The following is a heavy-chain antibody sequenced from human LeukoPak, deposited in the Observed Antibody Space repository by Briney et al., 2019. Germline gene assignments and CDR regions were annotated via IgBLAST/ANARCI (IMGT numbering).Heavy chain of an antibody. Sequence: SVEVSCKASGGTFSSYAISWVRQAPGQGLEWMGRIIPILGIANYAQKFQGRVTITADKSTSTAYMELSSLRSEDTAVYYCARDPPRHAAPSSSPNWGQGTLVTVSS. CDR2: IIPILGIA. V-gene: IGHV1-69*04. CDR1: GGTFSSYA. D-gene: IGHD6-6*01. J-gene: IGHJ4*02. CDR3: ARDPPRHAAPSSSPN.